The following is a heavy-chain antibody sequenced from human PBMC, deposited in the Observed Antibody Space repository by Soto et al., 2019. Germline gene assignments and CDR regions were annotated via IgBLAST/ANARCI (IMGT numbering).Heavy chain of an antibody. J-gene: IGHJ4*02. CDR2: ISGNSVTI. CDR1: GFTFSSYS. Sequence: PGGSLRLSCAASGFTFSSYSMSWVRQAPGKGLEWVSIISGNSVTIEYADSAKGRFTISRDNSKNMLYLQMGSLRAEDTALYYCATGIGNPSYFAYWGQGTLVTVSS. V-gene: IGHV3-23*01. CDR3: ATGIGNPSYFAY. D-gene: IGHD1-1*01.